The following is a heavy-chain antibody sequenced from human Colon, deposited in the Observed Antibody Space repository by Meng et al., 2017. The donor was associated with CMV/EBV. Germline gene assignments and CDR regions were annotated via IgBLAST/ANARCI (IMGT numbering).Heavy chain of an antibody. CDR2: IYPDDSDI. V-gene: IGHV5-51*01. J-gene: IGHJ5*02. Sequence: SGYSFSNDWIGWVRQMPGKGLEWMGNIYPDDSDIKYSPSFQGHVTMSADKSTGTAYLQWSSLKASDSAIYFCARRSQWLVGTGWFDPWGQGTLVTVSS. D-gene: IGHD6-19*01. CDR3: ARRSQWLVGTGWFDP. CDR1: GYSFSNDW.